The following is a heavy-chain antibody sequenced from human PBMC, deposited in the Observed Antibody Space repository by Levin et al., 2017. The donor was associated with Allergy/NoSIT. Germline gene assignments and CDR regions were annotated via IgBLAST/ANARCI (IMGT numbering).Heavy chain of an antibody. CDR2: ISFDGTFK. CDR1: GFTFSNSA. CDR3: ARRDMIGGNTEIGFDY. Sequence: PGGSLRLSCAASGFTFSNSALHWVRQAPGKGLEWVAVISFDGTFKYYADSVKGRFTISRDNSENTLYLQMNSLRAEDTALYYCARRDMIGGNTEIGFDYWGQGTLVTVSS. J-gene: IGHJ4*02. V-gene: IGHV3-30-3*01. D-gene: IGHD3-16*01.